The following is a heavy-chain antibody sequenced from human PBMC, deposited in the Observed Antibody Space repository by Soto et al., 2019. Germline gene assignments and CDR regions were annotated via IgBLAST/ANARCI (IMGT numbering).Heavy chain of an antibody. CDR2: IIPMFGTA. V-gene: IGHV1-69*01. J-gene: IGHJ4*02. Sequence: QVQLVQPGAEVKKPGSSVRVSCKAYGGTFSRYAISWVRQAPGQGLERMGGIIPMFGTAYYAQKFKGRVTINADEVTSTAYMELSNLRSADTAVYYCARGGGDESSENYYAYWGQGTLVTVSS. CDR3: ARGGGDESSENYYAY. D-gene: IGHD3-22*01. CDR1: GGTFSRYA.